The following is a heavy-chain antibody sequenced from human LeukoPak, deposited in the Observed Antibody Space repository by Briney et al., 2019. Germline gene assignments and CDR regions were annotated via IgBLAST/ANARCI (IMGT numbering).Heavy chain of an antibody. J-gene: IGHJ3*02. CDR1: GGSISSGSYY. D-gene: IGHD1-26*01. Sequence: PSETLSLTCTVSGGSISSGSYYWSWIRQPAGKGLEWIGRIYTSGGTNYNPSLNNGVTISVDTSKNHFSLKLSSVTAADTAVYYYARTPAGESDAFDIWGQGTMVTVSS. CDR3: ARTPAGESDAFDI. CDR2: IYTSGGT. V-gene: IGHV4-61*02.